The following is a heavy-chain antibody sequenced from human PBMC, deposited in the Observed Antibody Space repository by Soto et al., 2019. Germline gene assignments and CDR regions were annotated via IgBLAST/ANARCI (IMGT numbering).Heavy chain of an antibody. CDR1: GYTFTTYG. CDR2: ISAYNGNT. D-gene: IGHD6-13*01. V-gene: IGHV1-18*01. CDR3: ARDYSSSWYRWFNP. Sequence: QVQLVQSGAEVKKPGASVKVSCKASGYTFTTYGISWVRQAPGQGLEWMGWISAYNGNTNYAQKVQGRVTMTTDTSTSTAYMELRSLRSDVTAVYYCARDYSSSWYRWFNPWGQGTLVTVSS. J-gene: IGHJ5*02.